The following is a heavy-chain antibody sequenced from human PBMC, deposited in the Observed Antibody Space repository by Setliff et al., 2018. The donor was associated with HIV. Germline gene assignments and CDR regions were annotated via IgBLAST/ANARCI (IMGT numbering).Heavy chain of an antibody. J-gene: IGHJ6*03. CDR2: IYITGDT. CDR3: ARGNIDYWTGYYSRSGYFYYMDV. V-gene: IGHV4-61*09. CDR1: GGSINRGTYY. Sequence: SLTCSVSGGSINRGTYYWTWIRQSAGKGLEWIGHIYITGDTDYNPSLKSRVTISVDTSKNQFSLTLTSVTATDTAVYYCARGNIDYWTGYYSRSGYFYYMDVWGRGTTVTV. D-gene: IGHD3-3*01.